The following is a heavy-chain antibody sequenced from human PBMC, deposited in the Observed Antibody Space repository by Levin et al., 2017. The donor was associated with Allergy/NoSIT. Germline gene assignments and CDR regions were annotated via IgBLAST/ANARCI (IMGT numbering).Heavy chain of an antibody. CDR2: IYYSGST. J-gene: IGHJ3*02. CDR3: ARDRRAWFGELFSSDAFDI. D-gene: IGHD3-10*01. Sequence: SETLSLTCTVSGGSISSGDYYWSWIRQPPGKGLEWIGYIYYSGSTYYNPSLKSRVTISVDTSKNQFSLKLSSVTAADTAVYYCARDRRAWFGELFSSDAFDIWGQGTMVTVSS. CDR1: GGSISSGDYY. V-gene: IGHV4-30-4*01.